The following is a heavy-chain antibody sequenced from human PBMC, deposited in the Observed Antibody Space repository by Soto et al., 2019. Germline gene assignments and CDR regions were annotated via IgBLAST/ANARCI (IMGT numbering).Heavy chain of an antibody. CDR1: GFTFGRHA. D-gene: IGHD2-15*01. V-gene: IGHV3-23*01. Sequence: GGSLRLSCAASGFTFGRHAMSWVRQAPGRGLEWVSGISGSGGITYNADSVKGRLTISRDNSKNTVYLQMNSLRAEDTAVYYCAKNLGSCSGGSCYIDDWGQGTWVNVSS. CDR2: ISGSGGIT. J-gene: IGHJ4*02. CDR3: AKNLGSCSGGSCYIDD.